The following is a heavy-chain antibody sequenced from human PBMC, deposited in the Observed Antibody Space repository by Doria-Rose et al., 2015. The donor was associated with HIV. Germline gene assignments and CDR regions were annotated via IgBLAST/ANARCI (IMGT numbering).Heavy chain of an antibody. CDR2: IFSDDER. CDR3: ARIKSSRWYHKYYFDF. J-gene: IGHJ4*02. Sequence: QESGPVLVKPTETPTLTCTVSGVSLSSPGMGVSRIRQPPGRALEWLANIFSDDERSYKTSLKSRLTISRRTSKSQVVLTMTDMDPVDTATYYCARIKSSRWYHKYYFDFWGQGTLVIVSA. D-gene: IGHD6-13*01. V-gene: IGHV2-26*01. CDR1: GVSLSSPGMG.